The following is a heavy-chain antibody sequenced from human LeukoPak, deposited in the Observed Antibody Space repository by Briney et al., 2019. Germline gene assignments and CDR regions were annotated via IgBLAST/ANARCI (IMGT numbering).Heavy chain of an antibody. J-gene: IGHJ4*02. CDR3: ARSRSQWLVRGRYYFDY. Sequence: ASVKVSCKASGGTFSSYAISWVRQAPGQGLEWMGRIIPILGIANYAQKFQGRVTITADKSTSTAYMELSSLRSEDTAVYSCARSRSQWLVRGRYYFDYWGQGTLVTVSS. V-gene: IGHV1-69*04. CDR1: GGTFSSYA. CDR2: IIPILGIA. D-gene: IGHD6-19*01.